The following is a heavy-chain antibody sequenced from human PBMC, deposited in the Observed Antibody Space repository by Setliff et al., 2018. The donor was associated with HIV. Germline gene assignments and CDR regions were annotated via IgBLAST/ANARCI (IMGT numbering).Heavy chain of an antibody. CDR2: IYSGGIT. CDR1: GGSISSAY. CDR3: ARLMHYYDSFWVLWRENYFDS. Sequence: SETLSLTCAVSGGSISSAYWSWVRQPPGKGLEWIGYIYSGGITKYNPSLKSRVTISVDTSKNRFSLTLRYVTAADTAVYYCARLMHYYDSFWVLWRENYFDSWGRGTLVTVSS. D-gene: IGHD3-22*01. J-gene: IGHJ4*01. V-gene: IGHV4-59*08.